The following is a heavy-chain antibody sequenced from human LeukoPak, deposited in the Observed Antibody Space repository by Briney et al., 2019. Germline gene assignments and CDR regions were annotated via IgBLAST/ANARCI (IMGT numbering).Heavy chain of an antibody. V-gene: IGHV3-30*18. D-gene: IGHD3-9*01. Sequence: PGGSLRLSCAASGFTFSSYGMHWVRQAPGKGLEWVAVISYDGSNKYYADSVKGRFTISRDNSKNTLYLQMNSLRAEDTAVYYCAKDSPPGLRYFDWLLFPGGGFFDYWGQGTLVTVSS. CDR3: AKDSPPGLRYFDWLLFPGGGFFDY. J-gene: IGHJ4*02. CDR2: ISYDGSNK. CDR1: GFTFSSYG.